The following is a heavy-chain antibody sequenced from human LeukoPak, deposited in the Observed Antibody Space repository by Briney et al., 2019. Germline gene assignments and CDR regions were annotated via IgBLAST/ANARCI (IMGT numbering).Heavy chain of an antibody. J-gene: IGHJ4*02. D-gene: IGHD3-9*01. Sequence: GGSLRLSCAASGFTFSSYAMNWVGQAPGKGLEWVSGISGTGTGTYYADSVKGRFTISRDNSKNTLYLQMNSLRAEDTAVYYCAKCTRVDWLPIDYWGQGTLVTVSS. CDR1: GFTFSSYA. CDR3: AKCTRVDWLPIDY. CDR2: ISGTGTGT. V-gene: IGHV3-23*01.